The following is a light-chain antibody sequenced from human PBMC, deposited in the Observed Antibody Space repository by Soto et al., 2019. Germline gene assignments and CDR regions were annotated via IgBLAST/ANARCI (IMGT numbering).Light chain of an antibody. J-gene: IGLJ1*01. CDR2: DND. CDR1: SSNIGSNT. V-gene: IGLV1-44*01. CDR3: ATWDDSRNAYV. Sequence: QPVLIQPPSASGTPGQRVTISASGSSSNIGSNTVTWYQQLPGTAPKLLIYDNDERPSGVPARFSGSKSGTSASLAISGLQSEDEADYYCATWDDSRNAYVFGPGIKVTVL.